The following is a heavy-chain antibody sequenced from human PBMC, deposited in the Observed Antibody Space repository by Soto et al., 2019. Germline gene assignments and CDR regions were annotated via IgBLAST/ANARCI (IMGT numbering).Heavy chain of an antibody. CDR1: GFTFSIYG. CDR2: IWYDGSNK. J-gene: IGHJ6*02. D-gene: IGHD3-3*01. Sequence: PGGSLRLSFAASGFTFSIYGMHWFRQAPGKGLEWVAVIWYDGSNKYYADSVKGRFTISRDNSKNTLYLQMNSLRAEDTAVYYCARDTSVEFDYYYGMDVWGQGTTVTVSS. V-gene: IGHV3-33*01. CDR3: ARDTSVEFDYYYGMDV.